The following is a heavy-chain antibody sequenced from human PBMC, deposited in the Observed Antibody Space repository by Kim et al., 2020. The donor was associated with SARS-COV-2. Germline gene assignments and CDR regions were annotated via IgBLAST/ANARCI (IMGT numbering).Heavy chain of an antibody. D-gene: IGHD6-13*01. J-gene: IGHJ4*02. Sequence: KGRFTISRDNAKNSLYLQSNTLRDEDTAVYYCAREGAAAGTFDYWGQGTLVTVSS. V-gene: IGHV3-48*02. CDR3: AREGAAAGTFDY.